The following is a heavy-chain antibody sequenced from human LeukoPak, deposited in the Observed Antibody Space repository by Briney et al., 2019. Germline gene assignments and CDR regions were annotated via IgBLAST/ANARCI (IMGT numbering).Heavy chain of an antibody. V-gene: IGHV3-23*01. CDR2: ISGRDGRT. CDR1: GFTFSSYG. CDR3: STSPSFGSSWYQFNY. Sequence: PGGSLRLSCAASGFTFSSYGMHWVRQAPGRGLEWVSAISGRDGRTYYADPVKGRFTISRDNSRDTLYLQMNSLRAEDTAVYYCSTSPSFGSSWYQFNYWGQGTLVTVSS. D-gene: IGHD6-13*01. J-gene: IGHJ4*02.